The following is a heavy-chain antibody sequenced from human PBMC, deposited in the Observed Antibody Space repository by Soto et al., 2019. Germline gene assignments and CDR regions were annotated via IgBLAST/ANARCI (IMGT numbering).Heavy chain of an antibody. CDR1: GFTFSTYA. CDR2: MSYDGGNE. J-gene: IGHJ6*02. CDR3: ATDGYGGSWDV. Sequence: VQLVESGGGVVQPGRSLRLCCAASGFTFSTYAMDWVRQAPGKGLEGVAVMSYDGGNEYYADAVKGRFTVSRDKSKNKLYLQMNSLRPEDTAVYYCATDGYGGSWDVWGQGTTVTVSS. D-gene: IGHD5-12*01. V-gene: IGHV3-30-3*01.